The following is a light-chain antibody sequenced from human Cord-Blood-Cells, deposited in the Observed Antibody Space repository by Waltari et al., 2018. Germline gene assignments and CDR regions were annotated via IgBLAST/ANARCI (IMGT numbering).Light chain of an antibody. J-gene: IGKJ1*01. CDR3: QQDYSTPQT. Sequence: DIVMTQSPDSLAVSLGERATINCKSRQSVLYSSNNKNYLAWYQQKPGQPPKLLIYWASTRESGVPDRFSGSGSGTDFTLTISSLQAEDVAVYYCQQDYSTPQTFGQGTKVEIK. V-gene: IGKV4-1*01. CDR1: QSVLYSSNNKNY. CDR2: WAS.